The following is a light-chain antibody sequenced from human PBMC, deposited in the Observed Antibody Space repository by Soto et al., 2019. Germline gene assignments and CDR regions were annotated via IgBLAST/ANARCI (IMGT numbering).Light chain of an antibody. V-gene: IGLV2-14*01. CDR1: SSDVGGYNY. CDR3: SAYTSSSTPWV. Sequence: QSALTQPASVSGSPGQSITISCTGTSSDVGGYNYVSWYHQHPGKAPKLMISEVSNRPSGVSNRFSGSKSGNTASLTISGLQAEDEADYYCSAYTSSSTPWVFGGGTQLTVL. J-gene: IGLJ3*02. CDR2: EVS.